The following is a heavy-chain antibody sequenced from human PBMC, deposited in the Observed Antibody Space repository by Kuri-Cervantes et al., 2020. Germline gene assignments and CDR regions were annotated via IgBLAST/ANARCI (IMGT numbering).Heavy chain of an antibody. CDR1: GFTFRNYR. Sequence: GGSLRLSCTASGFTFRNYRMNWVRQAPGKGLEWVSFIRSSSSSIYYADSLKGRFTISRDNAKNSLYLQMNSLRAEDTAVYYCARVGSYYFDYWGQGTLVTVSS. D-gene: IGHD6-25*01. CDR3: ARVGSYYFDY. CDR2: IRSSSSSI. J-gene: IGHJ4*02. V-gene: IGHV3-21*01.